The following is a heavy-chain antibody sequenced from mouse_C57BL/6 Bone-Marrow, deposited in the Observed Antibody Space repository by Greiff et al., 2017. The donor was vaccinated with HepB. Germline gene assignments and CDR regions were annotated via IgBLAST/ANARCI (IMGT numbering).Heavy chain of an antibody. Sequence: VQLQQPGAELVRPGSSVKLSCKASGYTFTSYWMDWVKQRPGQGLEWIGNIYPSDSETHYNQKFKDKATLTVDKSSSTAYMQLSSLTSEDSAVYYCARRGHDGYPYAMDYWGQGTSVTVSS. CDR2: IYPSDSET. CDR1: GYTFTSYW. J-gene: IGHJ4*01. D-gene: IGHD2-3*01. V-gene: IGHV1-61*01. CDR3: ARRGHDGYPYAMDY.